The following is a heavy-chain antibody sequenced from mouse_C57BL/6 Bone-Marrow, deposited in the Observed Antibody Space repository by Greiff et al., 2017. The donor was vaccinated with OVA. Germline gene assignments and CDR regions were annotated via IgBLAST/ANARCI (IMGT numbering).Heavy chain of an antibody. J-gene: IGHJ4*01. Sequence: VQLKESGAELARPGASVKLSCKASGYTFTSYGISWVKQRTGQGLEWIGEIYPRSGNTYYNEKFKGKATLTADKSSSTAYMELRSLTSEDSAVYFCARFLYYGNMDYWGQGTSVTVSS. CDR1: GYTFTSYG. V-gene: IGHV1-81*01. D-gene: IGHD2-1*01. CDR2: IYPRSGNT. CDR3: ARFLYYGNMDY.